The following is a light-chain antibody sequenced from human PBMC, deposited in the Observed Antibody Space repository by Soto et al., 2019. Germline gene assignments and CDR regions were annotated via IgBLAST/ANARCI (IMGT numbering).Light chain of an antibody. J-gene: IGKJ3*01. V-gene: IGKV3-15*01. CDR2: GAS. CDR1: QSVSSS. CDR3: QQYNNWPPLFT. Sequence: DIVMTQSPATLSVSPGERATLSCRASQSVSSSLAWYQQKPGQAPRLLIHGASTRATDIPARFSGSGSGTEFTLTISSLQSEDFAVYYCQQYNNWPPLFTFGPGTKVDIK.